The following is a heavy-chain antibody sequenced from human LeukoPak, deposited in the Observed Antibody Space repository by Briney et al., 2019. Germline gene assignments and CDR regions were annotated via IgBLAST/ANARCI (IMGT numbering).Heavy chain of an antibody. CDR3: AKDSFTVVWGVGSDDGFAV. D-gene: IGHD3-10*01. CDR2: VGDSADTT. Sequence: GGSLRLSCAASGFTFATYGMSWVRQAPGKGLEWVSVVGDSADTTHYADSVKGRFFISRDNSKNTVHLQMNSLRAEDTAVYYCAKDSFTVVWGVGSDDGFAVWGQGTMVTVSS. V-gene: IGHV3-23*01. CDR1: GFTFATYG. J-gene: IGHJ3*01.